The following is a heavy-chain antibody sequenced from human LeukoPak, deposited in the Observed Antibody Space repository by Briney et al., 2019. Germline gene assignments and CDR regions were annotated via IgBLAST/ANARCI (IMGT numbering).Heavy chain of an antibody. CDR3: ARDLAVATTNAPDY. V-gene: IGHV1-2*02. J-gene: IGHJ4*02. CDR1: GYTFTGHY. Sequence: ASVKVSCKASGYTFTGHYIHWVRQAPGQGLEWMGWINPKNAGTNFAQKFQGRVTMTRDTSISTAYMELSRLRSDDTAVYYCARDLAVATTNAPDYWGQGTLVTVSS. CDR2: INPKNAGT. D-gene: IGHD5-12*01.